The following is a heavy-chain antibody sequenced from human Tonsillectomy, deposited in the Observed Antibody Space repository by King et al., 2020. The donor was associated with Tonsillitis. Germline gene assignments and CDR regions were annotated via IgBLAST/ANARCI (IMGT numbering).Heavy chain of an antibody. Sequence: ESGGGLVQPGGSLRLSCAASGFSFSNYAMSWVRQAPGKGLEWVSVIYSGGSSTYYADSVKGRFTISRDNSKNTLYLQMNSLRAEDTAVYYCAKDRDHDAFDIWGQGTMVTVSS. D-gene: IGHD3-10*01. V-gene: IGHV3-23*03. CDR2: IYSGGSST. J-gene: IGHJ3*02. CDR1: GFSFSNYA. CDR3: AKDRDHDAFDI.